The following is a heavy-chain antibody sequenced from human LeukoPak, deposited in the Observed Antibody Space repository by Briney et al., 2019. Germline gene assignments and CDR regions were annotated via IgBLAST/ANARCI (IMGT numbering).Heavy chain of an antibody. CDR2: IWYDGSNK. D-gene: IGHD4-17*01. J-gene: IGHJ4*02. CDR3: ARGYSTVTTTSLFDY. Sequence: GRSLRLSCAASGFTFSSYGMHWVRQAPGKGLEWVAVIWYDGSNKYYADSVKGRFTISRDNSKNTLYLQMNSLRAEDTAVYYCARGYSTVTTTSLFDYWGQGTLVTVSS. CDR1: GFTFSSYG. V-gene: IGHV3-33*01.